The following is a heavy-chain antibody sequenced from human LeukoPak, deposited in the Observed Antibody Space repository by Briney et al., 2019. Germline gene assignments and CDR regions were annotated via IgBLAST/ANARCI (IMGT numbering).Heavy chain of an antibody. CDR1: GGTFSSYA. CDR3: AAGYCSGGSCYPDY. J-gene: IGHJ4*02. D-gene: IGHD2-15*01. Sequence: SVKVSCKASGGTFSSYAISWVRQAPGQGLEWMGRIIPILGIANYAQKFQGRVTMTRDTSTSTVYMELSSLRSEDTAVYYCAAGYCSGGSCYPDYWGQGTLVTVSS. CDR2: IIPILGIA. V-gene: IGHV1-69*04.